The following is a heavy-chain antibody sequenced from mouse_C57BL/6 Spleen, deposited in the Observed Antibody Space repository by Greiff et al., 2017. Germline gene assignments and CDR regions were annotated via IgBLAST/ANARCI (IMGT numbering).Heavy chain of an antibody. D-gene: IGHD3-1*01. Sequence: QVQLQQSGAELVRPGASVTLSCKASGYTFTDYEMHWVKQTPVHGLEWIGAIDPETGGTAYNQKFKGKAILTADKSSSTAYMELRSLTSEDYAVYYCTRTGYPSYAMDYWGQGTSVTVSS. V-gene: IGHV1-15*01. CDR1: GYTFTDYE. J-gene: IGHJ4*01. CDR3: TRTGYPSYAMDY. CDR2: IDPETGGT.